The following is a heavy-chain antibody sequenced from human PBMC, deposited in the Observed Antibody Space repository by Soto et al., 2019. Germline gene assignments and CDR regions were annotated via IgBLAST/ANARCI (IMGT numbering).Heavy chain of an antibody. J-gene: IGHJ4*02. Sequence: PSETLSLTCSVSGGSISSYYWSWIRQSPGKGLEWIGYIYYIGTTNYNPSLKSRVTISLDTSKNQFSLKLTSVTAADTAVYYCVRGGGGYGNGTIDYWGQGTLVTV. CDR2: IYYIGTT. D-gene: IGHD5-18*01. CDR3: VRGGGGYGNGTIDY. CDR1: GGSISSYY. V-gene: IGHV4-59*12.